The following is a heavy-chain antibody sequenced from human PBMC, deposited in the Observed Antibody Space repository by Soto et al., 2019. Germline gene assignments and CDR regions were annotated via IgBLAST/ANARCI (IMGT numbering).Heavy chain of an antibody. CDR3: AREGVTYFPGLGTHPDCFDS. D-gene: IGHD3-10*01. V-gene: IGHV1-8*01. CDR2: MNPSSGNT. J-gene: IGHJ5*01. CDR1: GYSFTTYD. Sequence: ASVKVSCKASGYSFTTYDINWVRQATGQGLEWMGWMNPSSGNTGYPQKFQGRLTMTMNTSISTAYMELTNLRSEDTAVYYCAREGVTYFPGLGTHPDCFDSWGQGIQVTLSS.